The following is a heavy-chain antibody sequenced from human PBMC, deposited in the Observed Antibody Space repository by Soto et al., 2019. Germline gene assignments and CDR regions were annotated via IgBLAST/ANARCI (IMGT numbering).Heavy chain of an antibody. CDR2: MFHSGGA. CDR3: ATGNVDSMLEY. Sequence: SETLSLTCVVSDGSISTYDWWTWVRQPPGKGLEWIGKMFHSGGADYSPSLKSRVTISADSSKNHFSLRLTAVTAADTAVHYCATGNVDSMLEYWGQGTQVTVSS. CDR1: DGSISTYDW. D-gene: IGHD3-3*01. J-gene: IGHJ4*02. V-gene: IGHV4-4*02.